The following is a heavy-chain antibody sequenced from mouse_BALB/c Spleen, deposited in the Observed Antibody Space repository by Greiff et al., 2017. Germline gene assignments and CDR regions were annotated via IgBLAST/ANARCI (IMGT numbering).Heavy chain of an antibody. V-gene: IGHV3-6*02. CDR1: GYSITSGYY. CDR3: AGYGNYWYFDV. J-gene: IGHJ1*01. CDR2: ISYDGSN. Sequence: DVKLQESGPGLVKPSQSLSLTCSVTGYSITSGYYWNWIRQFPGNKLEWMGYISYDGSNNYNPSLKNRISITRDTSKNQFFLKLNSVTTEDTATYYCAGYGNYWYFDVWGAGTTVTVSS. D-gene: IGHD2-1*01.